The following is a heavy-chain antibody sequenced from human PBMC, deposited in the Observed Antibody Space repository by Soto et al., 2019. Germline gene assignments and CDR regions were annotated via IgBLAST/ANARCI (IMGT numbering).Heavy chain of an antibody. J-gene: IGHJ5*02. CDR3: ARGGGNFDP. V-gene: IGHV3-7*04. CDR1: GFTLSGYW. Sequence: EVQLVEAGGGLVQPGGSLRLSCEASGFTLSGYWMSWVRQAPGQGLEWVASVKQDGSDKYYVASVKGRFTISRDNAKNSLYVQVGSLRAEDTAGYYCARGGGNFDPWGQGTLVTVSS. CDR2: VKQDGSDK. D-gene: IGHD3-16*01.